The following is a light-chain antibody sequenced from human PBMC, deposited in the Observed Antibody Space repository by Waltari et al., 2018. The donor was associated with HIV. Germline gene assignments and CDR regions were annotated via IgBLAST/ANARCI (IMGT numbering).Light chain of an antibody. CDR2: EVT. CDR1: SSNFGSCAL. CDR3: CSCPRSGIRYV. Sequence: QSALTQPASVSGSPGQSITISCPGTSSNFGSCALVPGYQQHPGEAPKLIIYEVTKRPSGVSNRFSGSKSGNTASLTISGLQAEDEADYYCCSCPRSGIRYVFGTGTKVTVL. J-gene: IGLJ1*01. V-gene: IGLV2-23*02.